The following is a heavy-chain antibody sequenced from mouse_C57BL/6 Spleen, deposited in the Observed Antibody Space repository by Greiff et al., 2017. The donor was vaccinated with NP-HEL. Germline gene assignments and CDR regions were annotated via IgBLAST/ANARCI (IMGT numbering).Heavy chain of an antibody. CDR1: GFTFTDYY. D-gene: IGHD1-2*01. J-gene: IGHJ4*01. Sequence: EVKVVESGGGLVQPGGSLSLSCAASGFTFTDYYMSWVRQPPGKALEWLGFIRNKANGYTTEYSASVKGRFTISRDNSQSILYLQMNALRAEDSATYYCARYYDGAMDYWGQGTSVTVSS. CDR3: ARYYDGAMDY. CDR2: IRNKANGYTT. V-gene: IGHV7-3*01.